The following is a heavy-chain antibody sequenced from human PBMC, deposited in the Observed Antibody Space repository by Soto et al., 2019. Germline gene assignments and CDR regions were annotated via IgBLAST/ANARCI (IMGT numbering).Heavy chain of an antibody. D-gene: IGHD2-15*01. CDR1: GYTFTSYG. Sequence: ASVKVSCKASGYTFTSYGISWVRQAPGQGLEWMGWISAYNGNTNYAQKLQGRVTMTADTSTSTAYMELRSLRSDDTAVYYWARRGYCSGGSCYSYRRMIDAFDIWGQGTMVTVSS. J-gene: IGHJ3*02. CDR3: ARRGYCSGGSCYSYRRMIDAFDI. CDR2: ISAYNGNT. V-gene: IGHV1-18*01.